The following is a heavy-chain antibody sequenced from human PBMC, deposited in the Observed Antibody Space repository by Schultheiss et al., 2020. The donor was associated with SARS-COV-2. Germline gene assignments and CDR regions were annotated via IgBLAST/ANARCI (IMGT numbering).Heavy chain of an antibody. D-gene: IGHD5-18*01. Sequence: SETLSLTCSVSGGSIGSSSFYWGWIRQPPGKGLEWIGYIYYSGSTYYNPSLRSRVTISVDTSKNQFSLKLSSVTAADTAVYYCASDLWYSYGRGGYYYYGMDVWGQGTTVTVSS. CDR2: IYYSGST. CDR3: ASDLWYSYGRGGYYYYGMDV. J-gene: IGHJ6*02. CDR1: GGSIGSSSFY. V-gene: IGHV4-39*07.